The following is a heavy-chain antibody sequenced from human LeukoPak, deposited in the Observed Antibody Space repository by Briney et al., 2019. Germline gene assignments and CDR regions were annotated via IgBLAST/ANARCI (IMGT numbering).Heavy chain of an antibody. CDR1: GYTFTGYY. Sequence: ASVKVSCRASGYTFTGYYMHWVRQAPGQGLEWMGWINPNSGGTNYAQKFQGWVTMTRDTSISTAYMELSRLRSDDTAVYYCARGGYYYDPPGDFWGQGTLVTVSS. V-gene: IGHV1-2*04. CDR3: ARGGYYYDPPGDF. D-gene: IGHD3-22*01. CDR2: INPNSGGT. J-gene: IGHJ4*02.